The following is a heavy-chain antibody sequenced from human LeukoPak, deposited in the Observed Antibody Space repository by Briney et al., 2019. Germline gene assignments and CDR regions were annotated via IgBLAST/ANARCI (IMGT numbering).Heavy chain of an antibody. J-gene: IGHJ4*02. V-gene: IGHV4-39*01. D-gene: IGHD3-10*01. Sequence: SETLSLTCTISGGSIRSNSYYWGWIRQPPGKGLEWIGSIYYSGSTYYRPSLKSRVTISVDSSKNQFSLKLSSVTAADTAVYHCARQEGVSYFSSGSYFDSWGQGALVTVSS. CDR3: ARQEGVSYFSSGSYFDS. CDR1: GGSIRSNSYY. CDR2: IYYSGST.